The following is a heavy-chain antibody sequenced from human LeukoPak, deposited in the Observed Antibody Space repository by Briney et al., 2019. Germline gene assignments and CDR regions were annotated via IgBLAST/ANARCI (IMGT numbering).Heavy chain of an antibody. CDR1: GGSFSGYY. CDR3: ARGGVFSSGWSSSFDY. D-gene: IGHD6-19*01. Sequence: SETLSLTCAVYGGSFSGYYWSWIRQPPGKGLEWIGEISHSGSTNYNPSLKSRVTISVDTSKNQFSLKLSSVTAADTAVYYCARGGVFSSGWSSSFDYWGQGTLVTVSS. CDR2: ISHSGST. V-gene: IGHV4-34*01. J-gene: IGHJ4*02.